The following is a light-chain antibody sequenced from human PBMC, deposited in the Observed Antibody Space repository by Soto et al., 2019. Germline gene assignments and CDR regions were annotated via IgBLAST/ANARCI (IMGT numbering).Light chain of an antibody. CDR1: HSVSSSY. CDR3: QQYGSSPQYT. CDR2: GAS. V-gene: IGKV3-20*01. J-gene: IGKJ2*01. Sequence: EIVLTQSPGTLSLSPGERATLSCRASHSVSSSYLAWYQQKPGQAPRLLIYGASSRATGIPDRFRGSGSGTDFTLTISRLEPEDFAVYYCQQYGSSPQYTFGQGTKLEIK.